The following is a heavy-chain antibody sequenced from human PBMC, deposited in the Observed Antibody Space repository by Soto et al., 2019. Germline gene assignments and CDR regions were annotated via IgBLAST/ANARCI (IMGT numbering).Heavy chain of an antibody. CDR3: SRDRGGAGATDY. CDR2: ISSSSSTI. D-gene: IGHD1-26*01. Sequence: EVQLVESGGGLVQPGGSLRLSCAASGFTFSNSGMNWVRQAPGKGLEWVSYISSSSSTIRYADSVKGRFTISRDNAKNSLFLQMNSLRDEDKAVYYCSRDRGGAGATDYWGQGTLVTVSS. V-gene: IGHV3-48*02. CDR1: GFTFSNSG. J-gene: IGHJ4*02.